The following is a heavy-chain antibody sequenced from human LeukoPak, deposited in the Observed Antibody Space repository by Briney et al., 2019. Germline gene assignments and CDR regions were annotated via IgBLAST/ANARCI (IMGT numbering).Heavy chain of an antibody. J-gene: IGHJ4*02. CDR3: AKTLGGIVGYLEY. V-gene: IGHV3-23*01. CDR1: GFTFSTYA. CDR2: ISGSGDKT. Sequence: GGSLTLSCAASGFTFSTYAMTWVRQAPGKGLQWVSSISGSGDKTYYAASVKGRFTISRDNSKNTVYLNMNGLRAEDTVTYYCAKTLGGIVGYLEYWGQGTLVTVSS. D-gene: IGHD1-26*01.